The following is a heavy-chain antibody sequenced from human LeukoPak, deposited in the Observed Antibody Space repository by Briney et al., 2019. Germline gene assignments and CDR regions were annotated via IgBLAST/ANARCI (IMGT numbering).Heavy chain of an antibody. D-gene: IGHD6-13*01. V-gene: IGHV4-4*07. J-gene: IGHJ6*03. Sequence: SETLSLTCTVSGGSISSYYWSWIRQPAGKGLEWIGRIYTSGSTNYNPSLKSRVTMSVDTSKNQFSLKLSSVIAADTAVYYCAREGGAAAGYYYYYYYMDVWGKGTTVTVSS. CDR3: AREGGAAAGYYYYYYYMDV. CDR2: IYTSGST. CDR1: GGSISSYY.